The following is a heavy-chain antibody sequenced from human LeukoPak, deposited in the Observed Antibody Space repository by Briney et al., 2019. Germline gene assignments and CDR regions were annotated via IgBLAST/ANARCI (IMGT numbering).Heavy chain of an antibody. J-gene: IGHJ4*02. CDR2: IRYDGSSM. Sequence: GGSQRLSCAASGFTFDNYNIHWVRQAPGKGLEWVSFIRYDGSSMYFADSVKGRFSVSRDNSENTLYLQMNSLRPEDTAVYYCAKQGSYCMDYWGQGTLVTVSS. V-gene: IGHV3-30*02. D-gene: IGHD3-10*01. CDR1: GFTFDNYN. CDR3: AKQGSYCMDY.